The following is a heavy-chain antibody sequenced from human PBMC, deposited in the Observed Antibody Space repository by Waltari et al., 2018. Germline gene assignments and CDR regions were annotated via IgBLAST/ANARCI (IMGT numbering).Heavy chain of an antibody. D-gene: IGHD3-10*01. CDR1: GYTFTSYA. CDR3: ARDGGTMVRGVKGMDV. CDR2: INAGNGNT. Sequence: QVQLVQSGAEVKKPGASVKVSCKASGYTFTSYAMHWVRLAPGQRLEWMGWINAGNGNTKYSQKVQGRVTITRDTSASTAYMELSSLRSEDTAVYYCARDGGTMVRGVKGMDVWGQGTTVTVSS. J-gene: IGHJ6*02. V-gene: IGHV1-3*01.